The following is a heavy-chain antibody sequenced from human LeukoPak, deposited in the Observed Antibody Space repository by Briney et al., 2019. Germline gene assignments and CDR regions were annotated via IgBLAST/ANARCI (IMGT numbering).Heavy chain of an antibody. Sequence: SETLSLTCTVSGGSISSYYWSWIRQPPGKGLEWIGSIYYSGSTYYNPSLKSRVTISVDTSKNQFSLKLSSVTAADTAVYYCARTVEAFDYWGQGTLVTVSS. CDR2: IYYSGST. J-gene: IGHJ4*02. D-gene: IGHD4-23*01. CDR1: GGSISSYY. V-gene: IGHV4-59*05. CDR3: ARTVEAFDY.